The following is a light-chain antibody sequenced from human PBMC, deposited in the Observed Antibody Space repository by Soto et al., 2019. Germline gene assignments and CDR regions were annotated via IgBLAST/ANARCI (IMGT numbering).Light chain of an antibody. CDR1: QSISSW. J-gene: IGKJ1*01. Sequence: DIQMTQSPSTLSASVGDRVTITCRASQSISSWLAWYQQKPGKAPKLLIYKASSLESGVPSRFSGSGYGTGFTFAISSLQPDDFAAYYCKQYNSYSWTFGQGPKVEIK. CDR2: KAS. V-gene: IGKV1-5*03. CDR3: KQYNSYSWT.